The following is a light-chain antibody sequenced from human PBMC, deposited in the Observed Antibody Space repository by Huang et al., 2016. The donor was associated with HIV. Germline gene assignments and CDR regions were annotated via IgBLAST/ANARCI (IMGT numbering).Light chain of an antibody. CDR3: QQDDSSPWT. CDR2: GAS. J-gene: IGKJ1*01. Sequence: EIVLTQSPGTLSLSPGERATLSCRASQSVSSSYLAWYQQKPGQAPRLLFYGASSKATGIPDKLSGSGSGTDFTLTINRLEPGDFAVYYCQQDDSSPWTFGQGTKVEIK. CDR1: QSVSSSY. V-gene: IGKV3-20*01.